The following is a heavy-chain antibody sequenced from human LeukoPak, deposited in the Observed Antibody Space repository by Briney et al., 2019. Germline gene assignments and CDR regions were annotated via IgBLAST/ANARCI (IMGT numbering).Heavy chain of an antibody. CDR3: ATSTAAAGTD. D-gene: IGHD6-13*01. Sequence: GGSLRLSCAASGFTFSDVWMSWVRQAPGKGLKWVANIRQDGSDKYYADSVKGRITISRDNAENSLYLQMNSLRAEDTAIYYCATSTAAAGTDWGQGTLVTVSS. V-gene: IGHV3-7*03. J-gene: IGHJ4*02. CDR1: GFTFSDVW. CDR2: IRQDGSDK.